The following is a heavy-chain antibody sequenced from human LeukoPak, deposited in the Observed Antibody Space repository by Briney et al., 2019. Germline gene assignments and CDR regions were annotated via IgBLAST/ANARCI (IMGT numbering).Heavy chain of an antibody. V-gene: IGHV1-46*01. D-gene: IGHD6-13*01. J-gene: IGHJ3*02. CDR3: ARDPNSSSPETGAFDI. CDR2: INPSGGST. CDR1: GYTFTGYY. Sequence: ASVKVSCKASGYTFTGYYMHWVRQAPGQGLEWMGIINPSGGSTSYAQKFQGRVTMTRDMSTSTVYMELSSLRSEDTAVYYCARDPNSSSPETGAFDIWGQGTMVTVSS.